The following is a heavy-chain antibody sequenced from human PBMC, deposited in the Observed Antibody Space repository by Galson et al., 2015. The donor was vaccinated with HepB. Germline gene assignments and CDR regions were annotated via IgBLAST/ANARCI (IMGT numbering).Heavy chain of an antibody. Sequence: SVKVSCKASGYSFNNYNIKWVRQATGQGLEWMGLMNPKSGNTVYAQKFQGRVTMSRDTSISTAYMELSSLRFEDTAVYYCARGRGEDYWGQGTLVTVSS. V-gene: IGHV1-8*01. D-gene: IGHD3-10*01. J-gene: IGHJ4*02. CDR2: MNPKSGNT. CDR3: ARGRGEDY. CDR1: GYSFNNYN.